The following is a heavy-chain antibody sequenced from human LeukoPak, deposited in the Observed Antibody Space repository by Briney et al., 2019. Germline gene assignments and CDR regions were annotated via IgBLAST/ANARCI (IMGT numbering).Heavy chain of an antibody. CDR2: ISYDGSNK. CDR1: GFTFSSYA. CDR3: ARDDVYSSPNFDY. D-gene: IGHD6-13*01. Sequence: GRSLRLSCAASGFTFSSYAMHWVRQAPGKGLEWVSVISYDGSNKYYADSVKGRFTISRDNSKNTLYLQMNSLRAEDTAVYYCARDDVYSSPNFDYWGQGTMVTVSS. J-gene: IGHJ4*02. V-gene: IGHV3-30*01.